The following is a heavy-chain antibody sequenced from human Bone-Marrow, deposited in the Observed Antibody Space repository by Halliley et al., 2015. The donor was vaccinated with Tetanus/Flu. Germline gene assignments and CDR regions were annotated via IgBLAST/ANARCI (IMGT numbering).Heavy chain of an antibody. CDR2: MGRSGEGT. CDR3: AKVLMRRLSMIPDAFDM. J-gene: IGHJ3*02. Sequence: MGRSGEGTNFADYVKGRFTIYRDNSKNTLYLQMHSLRAEDTAVYYCAKVLMRRLSMIPDAFDMWGQGTMVTVSS. D-gene: IGHD3-22*01. V-gene: IGHV3-23*01.